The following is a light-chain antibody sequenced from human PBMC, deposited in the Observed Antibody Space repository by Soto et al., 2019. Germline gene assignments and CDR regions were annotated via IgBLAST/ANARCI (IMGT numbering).Light chain of an antibody. CDR3: QQRTNWPLT. Sequence: EIVLTQSPATLSLSPGERATLSCRASQSVTSYLDWYQQKPGQAPRLLIYEASNRATGIPARFSGSGSGTDFTLTITSLEPVDFAIYYCQQRTNWPLTFGGGTKVEIK. CDR2: EAS. J-gene: IGKJ4*01. CDR1: QSVTSY. V-gene: IGKV3-11*01.